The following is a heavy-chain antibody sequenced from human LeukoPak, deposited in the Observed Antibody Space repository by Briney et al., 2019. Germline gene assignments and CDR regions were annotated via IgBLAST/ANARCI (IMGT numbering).Heavy chain of an antibody. J-gene: IGHJ4*02. Sequence: SETLSLTCTVSGGSISSYYWSWIRQPPRKGLEWIGYIYYSGSTNYNPSLKSRVTISVDTSKNQFSLKLSSVTAADTAVYYCARLGDYMRFDYWGQGTLVTVSS. D-gene: IGHD3-16*01. CDR1: GGSISSYY. CDR3: ARLGDYMRFDY. V-gene: IGHV4-59*08. CDR2: IYYSGST.